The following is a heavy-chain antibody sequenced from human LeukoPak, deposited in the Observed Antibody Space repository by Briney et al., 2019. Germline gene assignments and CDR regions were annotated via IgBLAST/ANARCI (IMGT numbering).Heavy chain of an antibody. D-gene: IGHD7-27*01. Sequence: GGSLRLSCAASGFTFSSYAMNWVRQAPGKGLEWVSSISGSGGCTYYADSVKGRFTISRDNAKNTLYLQMNRLRAEDTAVYYCAKDSNWGSDYYFDYWGPGTLVTVSS. CDR1: GFTFSSYA. V-gene: IGHV3-23*01. CDR2: ISGSGGCT. J-gene: IGHJ4*02. CDR3: AKDSNWGSDYYFDY.